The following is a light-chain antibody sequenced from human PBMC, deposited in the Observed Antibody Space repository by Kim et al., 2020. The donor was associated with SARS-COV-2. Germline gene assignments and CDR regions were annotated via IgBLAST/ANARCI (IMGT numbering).Light chain of an antibody. CDR2: AAS. J-gene: IGKJ3*01. CDR1: QTASSSY. CDR3: QQYDIPPFT. Sequence: EIVLTQSPGTLSLSPGERATLSCRASQTASSSYLAWYQQKPGQAPRLLIYAASSRATGIPDRFSGSGSGTDFTLTISRLEPEDFAVYYCQQYDIPPFTFGPGTKVDIK. V-gene: IGKV3-20*01.